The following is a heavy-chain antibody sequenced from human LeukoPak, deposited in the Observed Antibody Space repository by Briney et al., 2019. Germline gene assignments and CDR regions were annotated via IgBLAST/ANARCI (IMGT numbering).Heavy chain of an antibody. CDR3: AVDYGSGSYYNYDY. J-gene: IGHJ4*02. D-gene: IGHD3-10*01. V-gene: IGHV1-8*03. CDR2: MNPNSGNT. CDR1: GYTFTSYD. Sequence: ASVKVSCKASGYTFTSYDINWVRQATGQGLEWMGWMNPNSGNTGYAQKFQGRVTITRNTSISTAYMELSRLRSDDTAVYYCAVDYGSGSYYNYDYWGQGTLVTVSS.